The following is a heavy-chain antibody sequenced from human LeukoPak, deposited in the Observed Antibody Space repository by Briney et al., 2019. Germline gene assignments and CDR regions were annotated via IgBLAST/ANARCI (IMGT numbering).Heavy chain of an antibody. Sequence: SETLSLTCAVSGGSISSSNWWSWVRQPPGKGLEWIGEINHSGSTNYNPSLKSRVTISVDTSKNQFSLKLSSVTAADTAVYYCARGARGSWYRSPVDYWGQGTLVTVSS. V-gene: IGHV4-4*02. CDR3: ARGARGSWYRSPVDY. CDR2: INHSGST. D-gene: IGHD6-13*01. CDR1: GGSISSSNW. J-gene: IGHJ4*02.